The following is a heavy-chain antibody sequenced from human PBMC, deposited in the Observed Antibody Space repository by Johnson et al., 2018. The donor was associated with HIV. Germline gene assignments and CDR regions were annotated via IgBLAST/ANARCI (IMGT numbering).Heavy chain of an antibody. J-gene: IGHJ3*02. CDR2: ISYDGSNK. CDR1: GFTFSSYA. V-gene: IGHV3-30*04. CDR3: ARDGGYSSSWYKYAFDI. Sequence: QVQLVESGGGVVQPGRSLRLSCAASGFTFSSYAMHWVRQAPGKGLEWVAVISYDGSNKYYADSVKGRFTISRDNSKTTLYLQMNRLGAEDTAVYYCARDGGYSSSWYKYAFDIWGQGTMVTVSS. D-gene: IGHD6-13*01.